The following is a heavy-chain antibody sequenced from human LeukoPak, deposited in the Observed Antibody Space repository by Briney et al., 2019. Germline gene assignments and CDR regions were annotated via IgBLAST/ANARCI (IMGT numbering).Heavy chain of an antibody. CDR1: GFTFSSYS. J-gene: IGHJ4*02. D-gene: IGHD3-9*01. V-gene: IGHV3-21*01. Sequence: PGGSLRLSCAASGFTFSSYSMNWVRQAPGKGLEWVSSISSSSSYIYYADSVKGRFTISRDNAKNSLYLQMNSLRAEDTAVYYCARDLGRYFDWLDYWGQGTLVTVSS. CDR3: ARDLGRYFDWLDY. CDR2: ISSSSSYI.